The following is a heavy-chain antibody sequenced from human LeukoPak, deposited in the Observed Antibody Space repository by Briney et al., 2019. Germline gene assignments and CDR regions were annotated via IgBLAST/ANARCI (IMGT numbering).Heavy chain of an antibody. D-gene: IGHD1-26*01. Sequence: GGSLRLPCEASGFTFSSFAMSWVRQAPGKGLEWVSLLSGNGDATYYADSVKGRFTISRDNSKNTLYLQMNSLRAEDTAIYYCAKDVGTTILDYWGQGTLVTVSS. V-gene: IGHV3-23*01. J-gene: IGHJ4*02. CDR1: GFTFSSFA. CDR2: LSGNGDAT. CDR3: AKDVGTTILDY.